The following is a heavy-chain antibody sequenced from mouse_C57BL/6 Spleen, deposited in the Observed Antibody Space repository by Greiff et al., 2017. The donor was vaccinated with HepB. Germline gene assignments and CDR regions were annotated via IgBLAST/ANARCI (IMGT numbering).Heavy chain of an antibody. CDR2: IDPETGGT. J-gene: IGHJ2*01. CDR1: GYTFTDYE. D-gene: IGHD2-1*01. Sequence: VQLQQPGAELVRPGASVTLSCKASGYTFTDYEMHWVKQTPVHGLEWIGAIDPETGGTAYNQKFKGKAILTADKSSSTAYMELRSLTSEDSAVYYCTRDGNYDYWGQGTTLTVSS. V-gene: IGHV1-15*01. CDR3: TRDGNYDY.